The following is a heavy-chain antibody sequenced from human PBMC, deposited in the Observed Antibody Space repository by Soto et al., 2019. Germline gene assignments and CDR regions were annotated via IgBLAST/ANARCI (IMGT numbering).Heavy chain of an antibody. J-gene: IGHJ4*02. D-gene: IGHD2-2*01. Sequence: RGSLRLSCAASGFTFSSYAMSWVRQAPGKGLEWVSAISGSGGSTYYADSVKGRFTISRDNSKNTLYLQMNSLRAEDTAVYYCAKGGNIVVVPAAMRVFDYWGQGTLVTVSS. CDR3: AKGGNIVVVPAAMRVFDY. CDR1: GFTFSSYA. V-gene: IGHV3-23*01. CDR2: ISGSGGST.